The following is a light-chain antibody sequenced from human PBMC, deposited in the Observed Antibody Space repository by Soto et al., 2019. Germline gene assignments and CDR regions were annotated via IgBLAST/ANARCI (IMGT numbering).Light chain of an antibody. V-gene: IGLV1-40*01. CDR2: ANI. CDR3: QSYDSSLSGYV. CDR1: SSNIGAGYD. Sequence: QSVLTQPPSASGTPGQRVTISCSGSSSNIGAGYDVHWYQQLPGTAPKLLIFANINRPSGVPDRFSGSKSGTSASLAITGLRAEDEADYYCQSYDSSLSGYVFGTGTKLTVL. J-gene: IGLJ1*01.